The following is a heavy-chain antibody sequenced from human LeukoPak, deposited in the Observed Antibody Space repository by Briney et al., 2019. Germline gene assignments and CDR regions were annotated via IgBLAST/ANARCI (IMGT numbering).Heavy chain of an antibody. CDR3: ARPPRGYYDFWSGHNAFDI. V-gene: IGHV4-34*01. CDR1: GGSFSDYY. Sequence: SETLSLTCAVYGGSFSDYYWSWIRQPPGKGLEWIGEINHSGSTNYNPSLKSRVTISVDTSKNQFSLKLSSVTAADTAVYYCARPPRGYYDFWSGHNAFDIWGQGTMVTVSS. J-gene: IGHJ3*02. D-gene: IGHD3-3*01. CDR2: INHSGST.